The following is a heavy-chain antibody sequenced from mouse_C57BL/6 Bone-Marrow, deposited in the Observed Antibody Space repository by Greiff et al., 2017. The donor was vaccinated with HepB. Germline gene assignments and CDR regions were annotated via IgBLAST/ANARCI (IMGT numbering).Heavy chain of an antibody. Sequence: VQLKESGPELVKPGASVKISCKASGYSFTGYYMNWVKQSPEKSLEWIGEINPSTGGTTYNQKFKAKATLTVDKSSSTAYMQLKSLTSEDSAVYYCARKGIYYGYDGFAYWGQGTLVTVSA. CDR3: ARKGIYYGYDGFAY. J-gene: IGHJ3*01. D-gene: IGHD2-2*01. CDR2: INPSTGGT. V-gene: IGHV1-42*01. CDR1: GYSFTGYY.